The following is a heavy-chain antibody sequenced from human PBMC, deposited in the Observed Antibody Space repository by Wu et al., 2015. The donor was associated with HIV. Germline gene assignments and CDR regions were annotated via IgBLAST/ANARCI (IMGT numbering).Heavy chain of an antibody. Sequence: QVQLVQSGAEVKKPGASVKVSCKASGYTFTSYGISWVRQAPGQGLEWMGWISAYNGNTNYAQKLQGRVTMTTDTSTSTAYMELRSLRSDDTAVYYCARVLRMWYSSSWLDTFSDYWGQGNPGPPSPQ. J-gene: IGHJ4*02. CDR1: GYTFTSYG. D-gene: IGHD6-13*01. V-gene: IGHV1-18*01. CDR2: ISAYNGNT. CDR3: ARVLRMWYSSSWLDTFSDY.